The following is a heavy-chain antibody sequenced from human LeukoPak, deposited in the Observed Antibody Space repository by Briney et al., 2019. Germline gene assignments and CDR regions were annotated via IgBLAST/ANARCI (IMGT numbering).Heavy chain of an antibody. CDR2: IYYSGST. J-gene: IGHJ5*02. V-gene: IGHV4-39*07. Sequence: SETLSLTCTVSGGSISSSSYYWGWIRQPPGKGLEWIGSIYYSGSTYYNPSLKSRVTISVDTSKNQSSLKLSSVTAADTAVYYCARLLGGSYDRNWFDPWGQGTLVTVSS. CDR3: ARLLGGSYDRNWFDP. CDR1: GGSISSSSYY. D-gene: IGHD1-26*01.